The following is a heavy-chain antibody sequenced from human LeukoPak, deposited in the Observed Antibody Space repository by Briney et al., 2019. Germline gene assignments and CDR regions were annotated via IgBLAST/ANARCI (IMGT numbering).Heavy chain of an antibody. J-gene: IGHJ4*02. CDR3: TRDSTGRAAAALKY. Sequence: GGSLRLSCAASGFTFSSYGMHWVRQAPGKGLEWVAFIRYDGSNKYYADSVKGRFTISRDNSKNTLYLQMNSLRAEDTAVYYCTRDSTGRAAAALKYWGQGTLVTVSS. CDR2: IRYDGSNK. V-gene: IGHV3-30*02. D-gene: IGHD6-13*01. CDR1: GFTFSSYG.